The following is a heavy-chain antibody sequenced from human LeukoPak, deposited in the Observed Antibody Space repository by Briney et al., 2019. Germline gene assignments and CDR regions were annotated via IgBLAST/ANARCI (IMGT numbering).Heavy chain of an antibody. CDR3: ARLTEIPGAIQLWSSHFDY. Sequence: SETLFLTCTVSGGSISSYYWSWIRQPPGKGLEWIGYIYYSGSTNYNPSLKSRVTISVDTSKNQFSLKLSSVTAADTAVYYCARLTEIPGAIQLWSSHFDYWGQGTLVTVSS. V-gene: IGHV4-59*08. J-gene: IGHJ4*02. CDR1: GGSISSYY. D-gene: IGHD5-18*01. CDR2: IYYSGST.